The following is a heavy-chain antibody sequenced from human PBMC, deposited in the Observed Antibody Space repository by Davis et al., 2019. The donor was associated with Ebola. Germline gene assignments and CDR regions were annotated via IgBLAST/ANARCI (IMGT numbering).Heavy chain of an antibody. V-gene: IGHV3-11*04. CDR2: ISSSEGAI. D-gene: IGHD2-2*02. CDR3: ARGRIVPSAIHFDY. CDR1: GFAFSDYY. Sequence: GESLKTSCAASGFAFSDYYMSWIRQAPGKGLEWLSYISSSEGAIYYADSVKGRFTVSRDNSKNTMYLEMNSLTAEDTATYFCARGRIVPSAIHFDYWGRGTLVTVSS. J-gene: IGHJ4*02.